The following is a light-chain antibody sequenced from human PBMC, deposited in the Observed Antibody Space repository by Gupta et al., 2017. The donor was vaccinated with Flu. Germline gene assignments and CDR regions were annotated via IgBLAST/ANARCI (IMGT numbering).Light chain of an antibody. V-gene: IGLV7-46*01. J-gene: IGLJ2*01. CDR2: DTS. Sequence: QPVVTQEPSLTLSPGGTDTLTCGPSTRAVTSGHYPYWFQQKPGQAPRTLIYDTSNKHSWTPARFSGSLLGGKAALTLSGAQPEDEAEYYCLLSYSGALVVFGGGTKLTVL. CDR1: TRAVTSGHY. CDR3: LLSYSGALVV.